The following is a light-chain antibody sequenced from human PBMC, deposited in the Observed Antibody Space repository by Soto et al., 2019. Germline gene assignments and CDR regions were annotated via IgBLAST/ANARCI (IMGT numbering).Light chain of an antibody. CDR1: QSISSH. J-gene: IGKJ2*01. V-gene: IGKV1-39*01. Sequence: DILITQSPSSLSASVGDRVTITCRASQSISSHLNWYQHKPGRPPRLLIFASYILEGGVPSRFSGSGSDTYFTLTIDSLQPEDVATYYCQHSYITPRYTFGQGTKVEI. CDR2: ASY. CDR3: QHSYITPRYT.